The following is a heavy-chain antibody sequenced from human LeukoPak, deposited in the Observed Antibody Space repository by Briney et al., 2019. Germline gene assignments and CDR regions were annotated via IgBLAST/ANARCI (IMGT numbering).Heavy chain of an antibody. J-gene: IGHJ4*02. CDR2: ISGSGGST. CDR1: GFTFSSYA. CDR3: AKEGGRLRCIDY. Sequence: SGGSLRLSCAASGFTFSSYAMSWVRQAPGKGLEWVSAISGSGGSTYYADSVKGRFTISRDNSKNTLYLQMNSLRAKDTAVYYCAKEGGRLRCIDYWGQGTLVTVSS. D-gene: IGHD4-17*01. V-gene: IGHV3-23*01.